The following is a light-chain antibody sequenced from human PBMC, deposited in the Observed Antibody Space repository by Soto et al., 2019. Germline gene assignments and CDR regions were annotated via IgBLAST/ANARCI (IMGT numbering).Light chain of an antibody. CDR1: SSDVGFYNY. CDR3: SSYAGTNNFV. V-gene: IGLV2-8*01. Sequence: QSALTQPPSASGSPGQSVTISCTGTSSDVGFYNYVSWYQQHTGKAPKLIISEVSQRPSGVPDRFSGSKSGNTASLTVSGLQAEDEADYYCSSYAGTNNFVFGTGTKLTVL. J-gene: IGLJ1*01. CDR2: EVS.